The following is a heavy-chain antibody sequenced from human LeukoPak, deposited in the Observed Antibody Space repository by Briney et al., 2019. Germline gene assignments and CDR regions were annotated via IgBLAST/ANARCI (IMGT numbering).Heavy chain of an antibody. V-gene: IGHV3-23*01. CDR3: AIWSSSWYSPYYFDY. CDR1: GFTFSSYA. Sequence: QAGGSLRLSCAASGFTFSSYAMSWVRQAPGKGLEWVSAISGSGGSTYYADSVKGRFTISRDNSKNTLYLQMNSLRAEDTAVYYCAIWSSSWYSPYYFDYWGQGTLVTVSS. D-gene: IGHD6-13*01. J-gene: IGHJ4*02. CDR2: ISGSGGST.